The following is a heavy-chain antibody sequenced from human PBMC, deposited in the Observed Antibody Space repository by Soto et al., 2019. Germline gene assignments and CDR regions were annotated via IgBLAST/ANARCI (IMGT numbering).Heavy chain of an antibody. D-gene: IGHD6-13*01. CDR2: IWYDGSNK. CDR1: GFTFSSYG. Sequence: QVQLVESGGGVVQPGRSLRLSCAASGFTFSSYGMHWVRQAPGKGLEWVAVIWYDGSNKYYADSVKGRFTISRDNSKNXLXPQMNSLRAEDTAVYYCARDRGSSSWYAYYYYGMDVWGQGTTVTVSS. CDR3: ARDRGSSSWYAYYYYGMDV. J-gene: IGHJ6*02. V-gene: IGHV3-33*01.